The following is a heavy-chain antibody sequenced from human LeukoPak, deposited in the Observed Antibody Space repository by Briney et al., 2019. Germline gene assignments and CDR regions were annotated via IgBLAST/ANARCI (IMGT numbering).Heavy chain of an antibody. CDR3: ASLRPYYDILTGPDAFDI. CDR1: GFTVSSNY. D-gene: IGHD3-9*01. CDR2: IYSGGSI. J-gene: IGHJ3*02. Sequence: GGSLRLSCAASGFTVSSNYMSWVRQAPGKGLEWVSVIYSGGSIYYADSVKGRFTISRDNSKNTLYLQMNSLRAEDTAVYYCASLRPYYDILTGPDAFDIWGQGTMVTVSS. V-gene: IGHV3-53*01.